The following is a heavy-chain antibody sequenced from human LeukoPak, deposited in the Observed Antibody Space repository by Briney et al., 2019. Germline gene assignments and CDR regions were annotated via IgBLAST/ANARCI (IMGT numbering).Heavy chain of an antibody. CDR1: GFTFGDHA. CDR3: TRRGYCSSTSCGDMDV. V-gene: IGHV3-49*04. CDR2: IRSKAYGGTT. D-gene: IGHD2-2*01. Sequence: PGRSLRLSCTASGFTFGDHAMSWVRQAPGKGLEWVGFIRSKAYGGTTEYAASAKGRFTISRDDSKSIAYLQMNSLKTEDTAVYYCTRRGYCSSTSCGDMDVWGKGTTVTVSS. J-gene: IGHJ6*03.